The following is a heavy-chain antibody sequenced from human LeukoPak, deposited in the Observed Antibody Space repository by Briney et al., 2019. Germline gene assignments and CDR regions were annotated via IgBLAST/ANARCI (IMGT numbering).Heavy chain of an antibody. Sequence: GGSLRLSCAASGFTFSSYAMSWVRQAPGKGLEWVSAISGSGGSTYYADSVKGRFTISRDNAKNSLFLQMNSLRAEDTAVYYCARDAATHWEYWGQGTLVTVSS. CDR1: GFTFSSYA. J-gene: IGHJ4*02. CDR3: ARDAATHWEY. D-gene: IGHD1-26*01. V-gene: IGHV3-23*01. CDR2: ISGSGGST.